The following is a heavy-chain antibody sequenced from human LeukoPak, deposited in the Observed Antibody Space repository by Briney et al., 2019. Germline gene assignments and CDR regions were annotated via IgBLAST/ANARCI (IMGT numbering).Heavy chain of an antibody. CDR1: GYTFTSYD. Sequence: GASVKVSCKASGYTFTSYDINWVRQATGQGLEWMGWISAYNGNTNYAQKLQGRVTMTTDTSTSTAYMELRSLRSDDTAVYYCARLTYYYDSSGYYNFDYWGQGTLVAVSS. V-gene: IGHV1-18*01. D-gene: IGHD3-22*01. J-gene: IGHJ4*02. CDR3: ARLTYYYDSSGYYNFDY. CDR2: ISAYNGNT.